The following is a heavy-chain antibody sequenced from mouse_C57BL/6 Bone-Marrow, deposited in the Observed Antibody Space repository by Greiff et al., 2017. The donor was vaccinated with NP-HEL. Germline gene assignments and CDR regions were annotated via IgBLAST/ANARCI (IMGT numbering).Heavy chain of an antibody. D-gene: IGHD1-1*01. CDR1: GYTFTSYG. Sequence: QVQLQQSGAELARPGASVKLSCKASGYTFTSYGISWVKQRTGQGLEWIGEIYPRSGNTYYIEKFKGKATLTADKSSSTAYMELRSLTSEDSAVYFCARFLIYYYGSSFDYWGQGTTLTVSS. J-gene: IGHJ2*01. CDR2: IYPRSGNT. CDR3: ARFLIYYYGSSFDY. V-gene: IGHV1-81*01.